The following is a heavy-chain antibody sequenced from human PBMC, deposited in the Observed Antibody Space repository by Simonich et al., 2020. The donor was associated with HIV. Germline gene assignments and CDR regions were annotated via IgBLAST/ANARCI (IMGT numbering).Heavy chain of an antibody. J-gene: IGHJ4*02. V-gene: IGHV2-5*01. CDR1: GFSFSPRGVG. Sequence: QITLKESGPTLVKPTQTLTLTCTFSGFSFSPRGVGVGWIRPPPEKALEWLALIYWNDDKRYSQALKSRLTITKDTSKNQVVLTMTNMDPVDTATYYCAHRGLPYGSIWYYFDYWGQGTLVSVSS. CDR2: IYWNDDK. D-gene: IGHD6-13*01. CDR3: AHRGLPYGSIWYYFDY.